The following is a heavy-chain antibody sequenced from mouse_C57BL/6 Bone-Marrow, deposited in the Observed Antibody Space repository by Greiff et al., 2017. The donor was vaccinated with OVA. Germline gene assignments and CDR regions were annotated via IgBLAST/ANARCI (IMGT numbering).Heavy chain of an antibody. Sequence: QVQLQQPGAELVKPGASVKLSCKASGYTFTSYWMQWVKQRPGQGLEWIGEIDPSDSYTNYNQKFKGKATLTVDTSSSTAYMQLSSLTSEDSAVYYCALYDYHYYAMDYWGQGTSVTVSS. V-gene: IGHV1-50*01. CDR3: ALYDYHYYAMDY. D-gene: IGHD2-4*01. CDR2: IDPSDSYT. J-gene: IGHJ4*01. CDR1: GYTFTSYW.